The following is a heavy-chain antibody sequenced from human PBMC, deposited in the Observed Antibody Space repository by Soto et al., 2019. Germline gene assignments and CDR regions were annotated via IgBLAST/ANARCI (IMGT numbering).Heavy chain of an antibody. CDR3: ARDINSYSNSDAFDI. J-gene: IGHJ3*02. CDR1: GFTFSSYS. V-gene: IGHV3-48*01. D-gene: IGHD4-4*01. Sequence: PGGSLRLSCAASGFTFSSYSMNWVRQAPGKGLEWVSYISSSSSTIYYADSVKGRFTISRDNDKNSLYLQMNSLRAEDKAVYYYARDINSYSNSDAFDIWGQVTMVTVSS. CDR2: ISSSSSTI.